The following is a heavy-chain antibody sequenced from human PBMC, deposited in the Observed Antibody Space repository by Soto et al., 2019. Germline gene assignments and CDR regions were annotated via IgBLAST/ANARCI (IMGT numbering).Heavy chain of an antibody. D-gene: IGHD3-10*01. V-gene: IGHV4-34*01. J-gene: IGHJ5*02. Sequence: SETLSLTCAVYGGSFSGYYWSWIRQPPGKGLEWIGEINHSGSTNYNPSLKSRVTISVDTSKNQFSLKLSSVTAADTAVYYCARGTMVRGVKANWFDPWGQGTLVTVSS. CDR1: GGSFSGYY. CDR3: ARGTMVRGVKANWFDP. CDR2: INHSGST.